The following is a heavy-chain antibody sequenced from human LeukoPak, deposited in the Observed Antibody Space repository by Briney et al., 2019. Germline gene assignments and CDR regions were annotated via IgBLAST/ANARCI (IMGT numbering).Heavy chain of an antibody. CDR1: ESTFSNYV. D-gene: IGHD1-26*01. CDR2: IRQSGGIT. Sequence: PGGSLRLSCAASESTFSNYVMNWVRQAPGKGLEWVSSIRQSGGITYYADSVKGRFTISRDNSKNTLYLQVNSLRAEDTAVYYCAKGGKWDVTPFDYWGQGTLVTVSS. CDR3: AKGGKWDVTPFDY. V-gene: IGHV3-23*01. J-gene: IGHJ4*02.